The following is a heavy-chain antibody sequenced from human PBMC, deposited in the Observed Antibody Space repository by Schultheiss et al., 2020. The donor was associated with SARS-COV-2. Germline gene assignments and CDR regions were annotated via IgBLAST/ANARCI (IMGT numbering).Heavy chain of an antibody. D-gene: IGHD3-10*01. J-gene: IGHJ4*02. CDR3: ARVHQGFD. CDR2: INHSGST. V-gene: IGHV4-34*09. CDR1: GGSFSSYY. Sequence: SETLSLTCAVYGGSFSSYYWTWIRQSPGKGLEWIGEINHSGSTYYNPSLKSRVTISVDTSKNQFSLKLSSVTAADTAVYYCARVHQGFDWGQGTLVTVSS.